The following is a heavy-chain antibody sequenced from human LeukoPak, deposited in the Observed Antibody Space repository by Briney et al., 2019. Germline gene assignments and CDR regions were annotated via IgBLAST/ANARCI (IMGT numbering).Heavy chain of an antibody. D-gene: IGHD2-2*01. CDR1: GFTFSSYS. J-gene: IGHJ6*03. CDR2: SRSRAHGGTT. Sequence: PGGSPRLSCAASGFTFSSYSMSWVRQAPGKGLEWVSLSRSRAHGGTTDYAASVMGRFTMSRDDSKNIAYLQMDSLETEDTAVYYCSRVERSSINNYYYYMAVWGKGTSVTVSS. V-gene: IGHV3-49*04. CDR3: SRVERSSINNYYYYMAV.